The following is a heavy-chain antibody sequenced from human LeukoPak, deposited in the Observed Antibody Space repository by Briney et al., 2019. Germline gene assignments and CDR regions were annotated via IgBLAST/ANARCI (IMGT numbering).Heavy chain of an antibody. CDR1: GYSFTSYW. CDR2: IYPGDSDT. D-gene: IGHD3-10*01. Sequence: GESLKISCKGSGYSFTSYWIGWVRQMPGKGLEWMGIIYPGDSDTRYSPSFQGQVTTSSDKSISTAYLQWSGLKASDTAMYYCARSLPLWFGELSSLFDYWGQGTLVTVSS. V-gene: IGHV5-51*01. J-gene: IGHJ4*02. CDR3: ARSLPLWFGELSSLFDY.